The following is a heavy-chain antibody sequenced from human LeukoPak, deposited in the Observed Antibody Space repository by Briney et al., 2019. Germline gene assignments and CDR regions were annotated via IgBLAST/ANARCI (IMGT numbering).Heavy chain of an antibody. D-gene: IGHD3-9*01. Sequence: GGSLRLSCAASGFSFSNNGMHWVRQAPGKGLEWVAVIWYDGNREFYADSVKGRFTISRDNSKNTLDLQMNSLRAEDTAVYYCARRLLTGYYEFWGQGTLVTVSS. J-gene: IGHJ4*02. CDR2: IWYDGNRE. CDR3: ARRLLTGYYEF. CDR1: GFSFSNNG. V-gene: IGHV3-33*01.